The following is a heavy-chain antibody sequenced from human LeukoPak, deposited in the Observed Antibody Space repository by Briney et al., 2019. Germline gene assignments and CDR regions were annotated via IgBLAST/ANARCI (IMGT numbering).Heavy chain of an antibody. CDR3: ARGGDYYGSGIPFDY. Sequence: PSETLSLTCTVSGGSISGYYWSWIRQPPGKGLEWIGEINHSGSTNYNPSLKSRVTISVDTSKNQFSLKLSSVTAADTAVYYCARGGDYYGSGIPFDYWGQGTLVTVSS. J-gene: IGHJ4*02. D-gene: IGHD3-10*01. CDR1: GGSISGYY. CDR2: INHSGST. V-gene: IGHV4-34*01.